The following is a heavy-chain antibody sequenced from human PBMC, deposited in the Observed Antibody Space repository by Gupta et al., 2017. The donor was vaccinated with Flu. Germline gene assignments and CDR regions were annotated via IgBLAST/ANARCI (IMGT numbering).Heavy chain of an antibody. CDR1: GFTFSSSA. CDR3: AVRGDGYNLNYFDY. V-gene: IGHV3-30-3*01. Sequence: QVQLVESGGGVVQPGRSLRLSCAASGFTFSSSAIPWFRQAPGKGLVVVAVISYDGINKYDAGSVKGRFIISRDNFNNALDLQMNSLRAEDTAVYYCAVRGDGYNLNYFDYWGQGTLVTVSS. D-gene: IGHD5-24*01. J-gene: IGHJ4*02. CDR2: ISYDGINK.